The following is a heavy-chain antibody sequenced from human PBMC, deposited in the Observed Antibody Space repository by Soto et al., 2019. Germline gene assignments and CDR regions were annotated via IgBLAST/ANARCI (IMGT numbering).Heavy chain of an antibody. D-gene: IGHD1-20*01. CDR2: IWYDGTTT. J-gene: IGHJ4*02. Sequence: QVQLVESGGGVVQPGRSLRLSCAASGFAFSGYAMHWVRQAPGKGLEWVAIIWYDGTTTYYADSVKGRFTISRDNCKNTLDLQMNSLRAEDTAVYYCARDKVTRYVDYWGQGTLVTVSS. CDR3: ARDKVTRYVDY. V-gene: IGHV3-33*01. CDR1: GFAFSGYA.